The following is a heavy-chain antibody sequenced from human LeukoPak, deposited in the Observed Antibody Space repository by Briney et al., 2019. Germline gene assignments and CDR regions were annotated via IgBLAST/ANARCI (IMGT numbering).Heavy chain of an antibody. CDR2: IRRKGNDYAT. CDR1: GFTFRGSA. D-gene: IGHD3-16*01. CDR3: TRLGGSPPYFDY. V-gene: IGHV3-73*01. Sequence: PGGSLRLSXAASGFTFRGSATHWVRQASGKGLEWVGRIRRKGNDYATAYAASVKGRFTISRDDSKNTAYLQMDSLKTEDTAVYFCTRLGGSPPYFDYWGQGTLVTVSS. J-gene: IGHJ4*02.